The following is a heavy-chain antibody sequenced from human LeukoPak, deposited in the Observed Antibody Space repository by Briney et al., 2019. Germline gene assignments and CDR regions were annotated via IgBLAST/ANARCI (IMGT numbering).Heavy chain of an antibody. V-gene: IGHV1-18*04. J-gene: IGHJ4*02. CDR3: ARVGHGYSYGHIDY. Sequence: ASVKVSCKASGYTFTSYYMHWVRQAPGQGLEWMGWISAYNGNTNYAQKLQGRVTMTTDTSTSTAYMELRSLRSDDTAVYYCARVGHGYSYGHIDYWGQGTLVTVSS. D-gene: IGHD5-18*01. CDR2: ISAYNGNT. CDR1: GYTFTSYY.